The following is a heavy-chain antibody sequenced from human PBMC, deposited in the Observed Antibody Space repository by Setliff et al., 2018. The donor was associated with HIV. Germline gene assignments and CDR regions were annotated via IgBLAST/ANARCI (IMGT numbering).Heavy chain of an antibody. D-gene: IGHD3-3*01. Sequence: ETLSLTCTVSGVPTSASTYYWGWIRQPPGKGLDWIGYISYSGKTYYNPSLKSRVTISVDTSNNHFSLKLRSVTAADTAVYYCARRPPYWRFDFWGQGTLVTVSS. CDR3: ARRPPYWRFDF. V-gene: IGHV4-39*02. CDR2: ISYSGKT. J-gene: IGHJ4*02. CDR1: GVPTSASTYY.